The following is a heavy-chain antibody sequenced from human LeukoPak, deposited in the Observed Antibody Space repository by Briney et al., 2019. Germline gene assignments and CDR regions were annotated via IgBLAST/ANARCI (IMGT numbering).Heavy chain of an antibody. J-gene: IGHJ4*02. Sequence: SGTLSLTCAVSGGSGGSISSSNYWSWVRQPPGKGLEWIGEIYHSGSTNYNPSLKSRVTISVDKSKNQFSLKLNSVTAADTAVYYCARNGYYSADYWGQGTLVTVSS. CDR1: GGSGGSISSSNY. CDR3: ARNGYYSADY. V-gene: IGHV4-4*02. CDR2: IYHSGST. D-gene: IGHD4-17*01.